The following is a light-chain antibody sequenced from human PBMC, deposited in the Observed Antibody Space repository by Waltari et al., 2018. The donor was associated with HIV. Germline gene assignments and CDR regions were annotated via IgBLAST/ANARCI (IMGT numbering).Light chain of an antibody. CDR1: SSNIGSNT. J-gene: IGLJ3*02. V-gene: IGLV1-44*01. CDR3: AAWDDSLNGWV. CDR2: SNN. Sequence: QSVLTQPPSASGTPGQRVTTSCSGSSSNIGSNTVNWYQQLPGKAPKLLIYSNNQRPSGVPDRFSGSKSGTSVSLAISGLQSEDDTDYYCAAWDDSLNGWVFGGGTKLTVL.